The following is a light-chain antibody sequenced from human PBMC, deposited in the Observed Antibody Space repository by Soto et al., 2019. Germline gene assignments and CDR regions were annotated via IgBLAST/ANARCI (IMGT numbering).Light chain of an antibody. CDR3: QSYDNSPSTYV. Sequence: QSVLTQPPSVSGAPGQRVTISCTGNSSNIGAGFDVHWYQQLPGTAPKLLIYDNSNRPSGVPDRFSGSKSGTSASLAITGLQAEDEADYYCQSYDNSPSTYVFGTGTKVTVL. J-gene: IGLJ1*01. CDR1: SSNIGAGFD. CDR2: DNS. V-gene: IGLV1-40*01.